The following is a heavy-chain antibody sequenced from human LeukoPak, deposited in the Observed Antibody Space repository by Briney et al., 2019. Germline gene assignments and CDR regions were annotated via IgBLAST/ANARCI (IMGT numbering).Heavy chain of an antibody. V-gene: IGHV3-23*01. D-gene: IGHD3-9*01. CDR1: GFTFSSYA. CDR2: ISGSGGST. J-gene: IGHJ3*02. Sequence: GGSLRLSCAASGFTFSSYAMSWVRQAPGKGLEWVSAISGSGGSTYYADSVKGRFTISRDNSKNTLYLQMNSLRAEDTAVYYCAKDRELRYFDWLFDAFDIWGQGTMVTVSS. CDR3: AKDRELRYFDWLFDAFDI.